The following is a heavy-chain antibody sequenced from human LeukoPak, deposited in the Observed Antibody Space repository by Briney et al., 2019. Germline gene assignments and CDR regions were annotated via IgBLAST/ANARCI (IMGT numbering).Heavy chain of an antibody. Sequence: GESPKISCKGSGYSFTSYWIGWVRQMPGKGLEWMGIIYPGDSDTRYSPPFQGQVTISADKSISTAYLQWSSLKASDTAIYYCARGRAAVLRGWFDPWGQGTLVTVSS. D-gene: IGHD2-2*01. CDR1: GYSFTSYW. CDR2: IYPGDSDT. J-gene: IGHJ5*02. V-gene: IGHV5-51*01. CDR3: ARGRAAVLRGWFDP.